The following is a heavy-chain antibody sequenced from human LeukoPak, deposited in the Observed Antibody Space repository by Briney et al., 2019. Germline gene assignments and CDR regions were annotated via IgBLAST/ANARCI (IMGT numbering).Heavy chain of an antibody. Sequence: SETLSLTCTVSGGSISSYYWGWIRQPPGKGLEWIGYIYYTGSTSYNPSLKSRVTISIDTSKNQFSLKVSSVTAADTAVYYCARDRAYGDSEYFAYWGQGTLVTVSS. J-gene: IGHJ4*02. D-gene: IGHD4-17*01. V-gene: IGHV4-59*01. CDR2: IYYTGST. CDR3: ARDRAYGDSEYFAY. CDR1: GGSISSYY.